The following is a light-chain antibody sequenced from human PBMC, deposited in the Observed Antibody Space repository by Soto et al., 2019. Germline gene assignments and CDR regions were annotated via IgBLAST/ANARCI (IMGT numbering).Light chain of an antibody. J-gene: IGLJ1*01. CDR1: SSDVGGYNY. CDR3: CSYPGSYTLYV. V-gene: IGLV2-11*01. CDR2: DVS. Sequence: SVLTQPRSVSGSPGQSVTISCTGTSSDVGGYNYVSWYQQHPGKAPKLMIYDVSKRPSGVPDRFSGSKSGNTASLTISGLQAEDEADYYCCSYPGSYTLYVFGTGTKVTVL.